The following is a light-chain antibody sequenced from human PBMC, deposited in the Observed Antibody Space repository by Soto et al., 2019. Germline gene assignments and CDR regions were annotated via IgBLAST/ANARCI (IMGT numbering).Light chain of an antibody. J-gene: IGKJ3*01. CDR1: PTISSY. CDR2: AAS. CDR3: QQSYSSQFT. Sequence: DIQMTQSPPSLSASVGDRVTITCRASPTISSYLNWYQQKPGKAPNLLIYAASSLQSGVPSRFSGSGSGTDFTLTISSLQPEDFATYYCQQSYSSQFTFGPGTKVDIK. V-gene: IGKV1-39*01.